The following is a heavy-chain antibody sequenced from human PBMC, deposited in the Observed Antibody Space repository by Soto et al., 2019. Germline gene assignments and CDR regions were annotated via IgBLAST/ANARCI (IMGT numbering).Heavy chain of an antibody. Sequence: PGGSLRLSCAASGFTFGSYAMHWVRQAPGKGLEWVAVISYDGSNKYYADSVKGRFTISRDNSKNTLYLQMNSLRAEDTAVYYCARAGGYDFGRYYYYGMDVWGQGATVTVSS. CDR1: GFTFGSYA. CDR3: ARAGGYDFGRYYYYGMDV. D-gene: IGHD3-3*01. CDR2: ISYDGSNK. J-gene: IGHJ6*02. V-gene: IGHV3-30-3*01.